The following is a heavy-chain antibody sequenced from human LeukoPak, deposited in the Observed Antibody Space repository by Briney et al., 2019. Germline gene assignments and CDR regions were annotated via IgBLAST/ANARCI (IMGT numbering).Heavy chain of an antibody. CDR3: ARDHCSRTSCYTGPNWFDP. CDR2: ISSSSSYI. J-gene: IGHJ5*02. Sequence: GGSLRLSCAASGFTFSSYSMNWVRQAPGKGLEWVSSISSSSSYIYYADSVKGRFTISRDNAKNSLYLQMNSLRAEDTAVYYCARDHCSRTSCYTGPNWFDPWGQGTLVTVSS. V-gene: IGHV3-21*01. D-gene: IGHD2-2*02. CDR1: GFTFSSYS.